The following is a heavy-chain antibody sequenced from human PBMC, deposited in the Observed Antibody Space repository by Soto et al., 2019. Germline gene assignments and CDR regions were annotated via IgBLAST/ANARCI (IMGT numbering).Heavy chain of an antibody. CDR2: ISYDGSNK. V-gene: IGHV3-30-3*01. J-gene: IGHJ4*02. CDR1: GFTFSSYA. CDR3: ATGTFIDY. Sequence: QVQLVESGGGVVQPGRSLRLSCAASGFTFSSYAMHWVRQAPGKGLEWVAVISYDGSNKYYADSVKGRFTISRDNSKNTLYLQMNSLRAEDTAVYYCATGTFIDYWGQGTLVTVSS. D-gene: IGHD3-10*01.